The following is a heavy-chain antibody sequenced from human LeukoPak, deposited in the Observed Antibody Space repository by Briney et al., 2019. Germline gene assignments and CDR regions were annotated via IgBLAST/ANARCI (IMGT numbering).Heavy chain of an antibody. V-gene: IGHV4-59*01. CDR3: ARRYGSSWYFDY. J-gene: IGHJ4*02. D-gene: IGHD6-13*01. Sequence: SETLSLTCTVSGGSISSYFWSWIRQPPGKGLEWIGYIYYSGSTNYNPSLKSRVTISVDTSKNQFSLKLSSVTAADTAVYYCARRYGSSWYFDYWGQGTLVTVSS. CDR2: IYYSGST. CDR1: GGSISSYF.